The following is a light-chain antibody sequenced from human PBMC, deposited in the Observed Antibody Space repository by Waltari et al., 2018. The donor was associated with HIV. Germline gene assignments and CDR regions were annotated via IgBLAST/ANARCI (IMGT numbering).Light chain of an antibody. Sequence: QSALTQPASVSGSPGQSITISCSGTSSDIPTYNFVSWYQKNPDKAPKLLIYDVDTRPSGVPRRFSGSKSGDTASLTISAIQADDEADYFCSSYTTTNTVVFGGGTKVSVL. CDR2: DVD. J-gene: IGLJ2*01. V-gene: IGLV2-14*03. CDR1: SSDIPTYNF. CDR3: SSYTTTNTVV.